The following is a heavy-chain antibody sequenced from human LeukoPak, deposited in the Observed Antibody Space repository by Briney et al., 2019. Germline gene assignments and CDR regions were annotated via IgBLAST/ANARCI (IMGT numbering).Heavy chain of an antibody. CDR1: GYTFTCYY. CDR2: INPNSGGT. V-gene: IGHV1-2*04. D-gene: IGHD1-1*01. J-gene: IGHJ6*02. CDR3: AKTTGTTEYYGMDV. Sequence: GASVXVXCXASGYTFTCYYMHWVRQAPGQGLXWMXWINPNSGGTNYAQKFQGWVTMTRDTSISTAYMELSRLRSDDTAVYYCAKTTGTTEYYGMDVWGQGTTVTVSS.